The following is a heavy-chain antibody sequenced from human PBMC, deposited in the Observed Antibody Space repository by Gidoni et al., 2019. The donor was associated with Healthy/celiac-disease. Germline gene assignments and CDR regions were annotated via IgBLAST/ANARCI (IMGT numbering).Heavy chain of an antibody. CDR2: ICTSGST. V-gene: IGHV4-4*07. CDR3: ARDGIMITFGEADAYYFDY. J-gene: IGHJ4*02. Sequence: QVQLQESGPGLVEPSETLSLTCTVSGGSVSSYYWSWIRHAAGKGLAWIGRICTSGSTNYNPSLKRPDTTSVDTSKNQCSLKLSAATAADTAVYYCARDGIMITFGEADAYYFDYWGQGTLVTVSS. CDR1: GGSVSSYY. D-gene: IGHD3-16*01.